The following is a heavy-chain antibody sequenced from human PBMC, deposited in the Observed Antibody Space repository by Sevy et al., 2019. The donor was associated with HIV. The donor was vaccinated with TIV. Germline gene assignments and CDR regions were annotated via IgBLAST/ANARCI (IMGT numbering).Heavy chain of an antibody. Sequence: GGSLRLSCAASGFTLNKAWMNWVRQAPGKGLEWVGRIKSETDGGTTDDAEPVKGRFSISRDDSKNTLYLQMNSLKIEDTAVYYCSMEDGYNYFDYWGQGALVTVSS. CDR1: GFTLNKAW. V-gene: IGHV3-15*07. J-gene: IGHJ4*02. CDR2: IKSETDGGTT. D-gene: IGHD5-12*01. CDR3: SMEDGYNYFDY.